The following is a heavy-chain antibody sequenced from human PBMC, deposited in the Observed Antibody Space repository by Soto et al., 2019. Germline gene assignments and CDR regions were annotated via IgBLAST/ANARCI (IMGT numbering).Heavy chain of an antibody. J-gene: IGHJ4*02. Sequence: QEQLVESGGGVVQPGRSLRLSCAASGFTFSDYAMHWVRQAPGKGLEWVAVIWHDGTNKYYADSVKGRFTISRDNSKNTLVLQMNTLRAEDTAVYYCARPALLVSTFDYWGQGTLVTVSS. CDR3: ARPALLVSTFDY. D-gene: IGHD5-12*01. CDR2: IWHDGTNK. V-gene: IGHV3-33*01. CDR1: GFTFSDYA.